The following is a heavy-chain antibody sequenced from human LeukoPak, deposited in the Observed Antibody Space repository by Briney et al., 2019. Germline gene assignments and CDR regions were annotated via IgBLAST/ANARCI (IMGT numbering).Heavy chain of an antibody. D-gene: IGHD3-10*01. CDR2: ISGSGGST. CDR1: GFTLSSYA. J-gene: IGHJ6*02. V-gene: IGHV3-23*01. CDR3: AGVSGYGSGSYLYGMDV. Sequence: GGSLRLSCAASGFTLSSYAMSWVRQAPGKGLEWVSAISGSGGSTYYADSVKGRFTVSRDNSKNTLYLQMNSLRAEDTAVYYCAGVSGYGSGSYLYGMDVWGQGTTVTVSS.